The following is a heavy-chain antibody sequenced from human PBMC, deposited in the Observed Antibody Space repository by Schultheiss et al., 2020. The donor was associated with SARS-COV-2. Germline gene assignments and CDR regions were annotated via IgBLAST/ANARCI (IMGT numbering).Heavy chain of an antibody. J-gene: IGHJ4*02. CDR3: ARVSGIAVAVDY. D-gene: IGHD6-19*01. V-gene: IGHV3-30-3*01. CDR1: GFTVSSNY. Sequence: GGSLRLSCAASGFTVSSNYMSWVRQAPGKGLEWVAVISYDGSNKYYADSVKGRFTISRDNSKNTLYLQMNSLRAEDTAVYYCARVSGIAVAVDYWGQGTLVTVSS. CDR2: ISYDGSNK.